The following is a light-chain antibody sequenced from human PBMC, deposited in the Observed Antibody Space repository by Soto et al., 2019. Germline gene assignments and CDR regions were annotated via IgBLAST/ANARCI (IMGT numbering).Light chain of an antibody. CDR1: QSVSSSY. CDR2: GAS. V-gene: IGKV3-15*01. CDR3: QQYNIWPPYT. J-gene: IGKJ2*01. Sequence: EIVLTQSPGTLSLSPGERATLSCRASQSVSSSYLAWYQQKPGQAPRLLIYGASTRATGIPARFSGSGSGTEFTLTISGLQSEDFALYYCQQYNIWPPYTFGQGTKVDIK.